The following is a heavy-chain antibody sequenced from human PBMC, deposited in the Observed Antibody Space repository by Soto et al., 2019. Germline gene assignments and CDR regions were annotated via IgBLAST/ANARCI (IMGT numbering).Heavy chain of an antibody. Sequence: SVKVSCKASGGTFSSYAISWVRQAPGQGLEWMGGIIPIFGTANYAQKFQGRVTITADESTSTAYMELSSLRSEDTAVYYCARSLYCYDSSGYYYRWFDYWGQGTLVTVSS. V-gene: IGHV1-69*13. D-gene: IGHD3-22*01. CDR2: IIPIFGTA. J-gene: IGHJ5*01. CDR3: ARSLYCYDSSGYYYRWFDY. CDR1: GGTFSSYA.